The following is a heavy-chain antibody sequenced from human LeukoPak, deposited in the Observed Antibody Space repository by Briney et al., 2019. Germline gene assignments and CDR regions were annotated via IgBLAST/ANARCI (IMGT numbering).Heavy chain of an antibody. CDR2: IYTSGST. J-gene: IGHJ4*02. Sequence: SETLSLTCTVSGGSISSYYWSWIRQPPGKGLEWIGRIYTSGSTNYNPSLKSRVTISVNTSKNQFSLKLSSVTAADTAVYYCARGSIAVAGTTFDYWGQGTLVTVSS. CDR3: ARGSIAVAGTTFDY. CDR1: GGSISSYY. V-gene: IGHV4-4*08. D-gene: IGHD6-19*01.